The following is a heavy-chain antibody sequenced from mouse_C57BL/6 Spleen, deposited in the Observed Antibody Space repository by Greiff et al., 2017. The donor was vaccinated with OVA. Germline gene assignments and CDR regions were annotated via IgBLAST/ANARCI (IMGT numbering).Heavy chain of an antibody. Sequence: QVQLQQPGAELVKPGASVKMSCKASGYTFTSYWITWVKQRPGQGLEWIGDIYPGSGSTNYNEKFKSKATLTVDTSSSTAYMQLSSLTSEDSAVYYCARGSIWDPAAMDYWGQGTSVTVSS. D-gene: IGHD1-1*02. CDR1: GYTFTSYW. CDR3: ARGSIWDPAAMDY. J-gene: IGHJ4*01. V-gene: IGHV1-55*01. CDR2: IYPGSGST.